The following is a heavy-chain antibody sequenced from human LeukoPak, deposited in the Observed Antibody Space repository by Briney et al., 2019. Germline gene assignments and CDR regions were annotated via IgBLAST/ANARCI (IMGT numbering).Heavy chain of an antibody. CDR1: GGSISSSSYY. V-gene: IGHV4-39*01. CDR2: IYYSGST. J-gene: IGHJ4*02. D-gene: IGHD6-13*01. Sequence: SETLSLTCTVSGGSISSSSYYWGWIRQPPGKGLEWIGSIYYSGSTYYNPSLKSRVTISVDTSKNQFSLKLSSVTAADTAVYYCARQGTDSSSWYNYWGQGTLVTFSS. CDR3: ARQGTDSSSWYNY.